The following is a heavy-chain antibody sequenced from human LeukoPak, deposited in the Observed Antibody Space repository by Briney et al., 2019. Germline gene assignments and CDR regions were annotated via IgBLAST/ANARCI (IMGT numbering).Heavy chain of an antibody. J-gene: IGHJ6*03. V-gene: IGHV1-69*05. CDR2: IIPIFGTA. D-gene: IGHD6-19*01. CDR1: GGTFSSCA. Sequence: SVKVSCKASGGTFSSCAISWVRQAPGQGREWMGRIIPIFGTANYAQKFQGRVTITTDESTSTAYMELSSLRSEDTAVYYCARDHSSGRYYYFYYMDVWGKGTTVTVSS. CDR3: ARDHSSGRYYYFYYMDV.